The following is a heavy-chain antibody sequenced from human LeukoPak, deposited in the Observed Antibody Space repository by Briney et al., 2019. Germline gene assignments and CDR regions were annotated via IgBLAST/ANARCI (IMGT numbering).Heavy chain of an antibody. CDR1: GFTFDDYA. V-gene: IGHV3-9*01. J-gene: IGHJ5*02. CDR2: ISWNSGSI. D-gene: IGHD2-15*01. CDR3: ARETRVMVNWFDP. Sequence: GGSLRLSCAASGFTFDDYAMHWVRQAPGKGLEWVSGISWNSGSIGYADSVKGRFTISRDNAKNSLYLQMNSLRAEDTAVYYCARETRVMVNWFDPWGQGTLVTVSS.